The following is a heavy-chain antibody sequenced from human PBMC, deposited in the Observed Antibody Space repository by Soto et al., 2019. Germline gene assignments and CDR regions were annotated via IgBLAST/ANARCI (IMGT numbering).Heavy chain of an antibody. Sequence: TLSLTCTVSGGSISSGGYSWTWIRQSPVKGLEWIGYTYQSGSAYYNPSLKSRVTISVDRYKNQFSLNLTSVTAADTAVYYCARDYYRMALWAQGTTVTFSS. CDR2: TYQSGSA. V-gene: IGHV4-30-2*06. CDR1: GGSISSGGYS. CDR3: ARDYYRMAL. J-gene: IGHJ6*01.